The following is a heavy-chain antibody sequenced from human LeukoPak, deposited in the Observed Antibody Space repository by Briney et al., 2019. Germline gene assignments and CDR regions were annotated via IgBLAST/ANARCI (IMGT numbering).Heavy chain of an antibody. J-gene: IGHJ3*01. Sequence: PGGSLRLSCVGSGLTFGNYAMSWVRQGPGKGLEWVSSLSGSGTIMNYAASVKSRFTISRDHSKSTLYLQLNNLGAEDTALYYCAKEATASYRISAFDVWGRGTMVIVSS. CDR1: GLTFGNYA. CDR3: AKEATASYRISAFDV. V-gene: IGHV3-23*01. CDR2: LSGSGTIM. D-gene: IGHD1-14*01.